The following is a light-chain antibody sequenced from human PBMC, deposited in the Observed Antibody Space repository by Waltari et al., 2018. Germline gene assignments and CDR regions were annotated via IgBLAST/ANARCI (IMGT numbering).Light chain of an antibody. J-gene: IGKJ1*01. CDR3: LQCGGSPPWT. CDR1: QCVPDND. CDR2: RAS. V-gene: IGKV3-20*01. Sequence: EIVLTQSPGTLSLSPGERATFSCRSSQCVPDNDLGWYQPTPGQAPRLLIYRASSRTTRTPDRFSGSGSGTDFTLTITRLEPEDFAVYYCLQCGGSPPWTFGQGTKVEIK.